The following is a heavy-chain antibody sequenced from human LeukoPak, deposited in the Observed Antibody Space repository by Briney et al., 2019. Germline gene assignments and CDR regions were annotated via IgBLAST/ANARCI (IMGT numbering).Heavy chain of an antibody. CDR2: ISAYNGNT. CDR1: GYTFTSYG. V-gene: IGHV1-18*01. Sequence: ASVKVSCKASGYTFTSYGISWVRQAPGQGLEWMGWISAYNGNTNYAQKLQGRVTMTRDTSISTAYMELRRLRSDDTAVYYCAREAYASGSFRTDYYYMDVWGKGTTVTISS. D-gene: IGHD3-10*01. J-gene: IGHJ6*03. CDR3: AREAYASGSFRTDYYYMDV.